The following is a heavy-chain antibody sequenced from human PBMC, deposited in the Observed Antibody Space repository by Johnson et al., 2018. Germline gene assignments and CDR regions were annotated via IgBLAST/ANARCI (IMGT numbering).Heavy chain of an antibody. CDR1: GDSMSRNY. D-gene: IGHD3-10*02. CDR2: ISYTGPT. Sequence: QVQLQESGPGLVKXSETLSLTCSISGDSMSRNYWSWIRQAPGKGLEWIGHISYTGPTNYNPSLRTRISMSVDTSANQFSLSFSSVTAADTAVYFCARAGIVRGIKFYFDYWGPGSLVTVSS. J-gene: IGHJ4*02. V-gene: IGHV4-59*01. CDR3: ARAGIVRGIKFYFDY.